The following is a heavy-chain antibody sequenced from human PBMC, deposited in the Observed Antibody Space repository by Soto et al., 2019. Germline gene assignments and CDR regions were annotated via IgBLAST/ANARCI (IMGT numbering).Heavy chain of an antibody. CDR1: GFSVSSHY. CDR2: IYSGGST. V-gene: IGHV3-53*01. J-gene: IGHJ4*02. Sequence: GGSLRLSCAASGFSVSSHYMTWVRQAPGKGLEWVSVIYSGGSTYYADSVEGRFTISRDNSKNTLYLHMNSLRAEDTAVYYCASAWSDCGQGTLVTVSS. CDR3: ASAWSD. D-gene: IGHD2-8*02.